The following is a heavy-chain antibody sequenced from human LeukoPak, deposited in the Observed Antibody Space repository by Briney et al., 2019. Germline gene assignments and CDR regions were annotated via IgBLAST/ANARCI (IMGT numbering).Heavy chain of an antibody. V-gene: IGHV4-34*01. CDR1: GGSFSGYY. J-gene: IGHJ6*02. CDR2: INHRGST. Sequence: NTSETLSLTCAVYGGSFSGYYWSWIRQPPGKGLEWIGEINHRGSTNYNPSLKSRVTISVDTSKNQFSLKLSSVTAADTAVYYCARGKANYYYYGMDVWGQGTTVTVSS. CDR3: ARGKANYYYYGMDV.